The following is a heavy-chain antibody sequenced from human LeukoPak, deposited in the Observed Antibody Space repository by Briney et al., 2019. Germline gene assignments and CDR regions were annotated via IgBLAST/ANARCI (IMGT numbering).Heavy chain of an antibody. V-gene: IGHV3-7*03. CDR1: GFTFSNYW. CDR3: ATSADSSGND. D-gene: IGHD3-22*01. J-gene: IGHJ4*02. CDR2: IKGDGSYK. Sequence: GGSLRLSCAASGFTFSNYWMSWVRQAPGKGLEWVANIKGDGSYKYYVDSVKGRLTISRDNAKSSVYLQMNTLRAEDTAVYYCATSADSSGNDWGQGTLVTVSS.